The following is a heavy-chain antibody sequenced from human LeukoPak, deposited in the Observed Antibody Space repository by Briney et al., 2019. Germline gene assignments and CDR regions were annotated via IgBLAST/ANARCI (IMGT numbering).Heavy chain of an antibody. CDR3: AKDRVCSGGSCYFDY. Sequence: GGSLRLSCAASGFTFSSLAMTWVRQAPGKGLEWVSGISDGGGGTSYADSVKGRFTISRDNSQSTLYLQMNSLRAEDTAVYYCAKDRVCSGGSCYFDYWGREPWSPSPQ. D-gene: IGHD2-15*01. V-gene: IGHV3-23*01. J-gene: IGHJ4*02. CDR2: ISDGGGGT. CDR1: GFTFSSLA.